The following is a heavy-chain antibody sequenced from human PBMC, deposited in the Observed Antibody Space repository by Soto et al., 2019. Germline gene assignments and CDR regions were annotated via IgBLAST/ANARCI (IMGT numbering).Heavy chain of an antibody. D-gene: IGHD6-13*01. Sequence: EVQLLESGGGFVQPGGSLRLSCTASGFSFRQYAMVWVRQAPGKGLEWVSAITVTGTHYADSVKGRFTISRDSSKSTLYLDINNLRVEDTAVYYCAKGMVPDQWGQGTLITVSS. CDR1: GFSFRQYA. V-gene: IGHV3-23*01. CDR3: AKGMVPDQ. J-gene: IGHJ5*02. CDR2: ITVTGT.